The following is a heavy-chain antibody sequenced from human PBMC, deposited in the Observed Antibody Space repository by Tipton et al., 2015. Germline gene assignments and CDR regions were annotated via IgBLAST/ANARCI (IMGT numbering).Heavy chain of an antibody. J-gene: IGHJ3*02. CDR2: IIPIFGTG. CDR3: ARESTNCDSSIDYPDAFDI. D-gene: IGHD3-22*01. Sequence: QLVQSGAEVKKPGSSVKVSCKASGGTFRNYSISWVRQAPGQGLEWMGGIIPIFGTGKYAQKFQGRVTITADESTATANMELSSLRSDDTAVYYCARESTNCDSSIDYPDAFDIWGQGTMVTVSS. V-gene: IGHV1-69*01. CDR1: GGTFRNYS.